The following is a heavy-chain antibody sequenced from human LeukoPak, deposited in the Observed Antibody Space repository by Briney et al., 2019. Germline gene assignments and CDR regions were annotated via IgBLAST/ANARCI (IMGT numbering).Heavy chain of an antibody. D-gene: IGHD2-15*01. CDR2: IDPSDSYT. CDR1: GYSFTSYW. CDR3: ASPLAVADYGMDV. V-gene: IGHV5-10-1*01. Sequence: GESLKISCKGSGYSFTSYWISWVRQMPGKGLERMGRIDPSDSYTNYSPSFQGHVTISADKSISTAYLQWSSLKASDTAMYYCASPLAVADYGMDVWGQGTTVTVSS. J-gene: IGHJ6*02.